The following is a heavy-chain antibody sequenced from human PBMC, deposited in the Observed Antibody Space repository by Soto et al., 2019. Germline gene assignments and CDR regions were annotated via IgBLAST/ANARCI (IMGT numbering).Heavy chain of an antibody. D-gene: IGHD6-25*01. Sequence: SETLSLTCTVSGGSISSGGYYWSWIRQHPGKGLEWIGYIYYSGSTYYNPSLKSRVTISVDTSKNQFSLKLSSVTAADTAVYYCARRRPHYYYGMDVWGQGTTVTVSS. CDR3: ARRRPHYYYGMDV. CDR1: GGSISSGGYY. J-gene: IGHJ6*02. V-gene: IGHV4-31*03. CDR2: IYYSGST.